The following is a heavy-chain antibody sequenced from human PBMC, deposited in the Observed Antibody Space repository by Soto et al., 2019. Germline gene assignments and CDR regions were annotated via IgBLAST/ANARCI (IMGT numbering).Heavy chain of an antibody. CDR3: AKVYSGSYDNWFDP. J-gene: IGHJ5*02. CDR1: VFTFSSYA. D-gene: IGHD1-26*01. Sequence: PWWSLRLSCSASVFTFSSYAMSWFRQAPGKGLEWVSAISGSGGSTYYADSVKGRFTISRDNSKNTLYLQMNSLRAEDTAVYYCAKVYSGSYDNWFDPWGQGTLVTVSS. CDR2: ISGSGGST. V-gene: IGHV3-23*01.